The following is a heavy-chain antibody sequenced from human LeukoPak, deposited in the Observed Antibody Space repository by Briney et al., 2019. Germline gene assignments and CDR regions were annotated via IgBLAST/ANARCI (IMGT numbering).Heavy chain of an antibody. J-gene: IGHJ1*01. D-gene: IGHD6-19*01. CDR2: INQTGST. V-gene: IGHV4-34*01. Sequence: SETLSLTCAVYGGSFSGYWSWIRQPPGKGLEWIGEINQTGSTNYNPPLKSRVTISVDTSKNQFSLKLTSVTAADTAVYYCARRSHYSGWYVWGQGTLVTVSS. CDR1: GGSFSGY. CDR3: ARRSHYSGWYV.